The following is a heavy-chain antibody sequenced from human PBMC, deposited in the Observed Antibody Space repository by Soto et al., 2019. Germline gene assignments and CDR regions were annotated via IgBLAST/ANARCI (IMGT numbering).Heavy chain of an antibody. V-gene: IGHV1-8*01. J-gene: IGHJ5*02. Sequence: QVQLVQSGAEVKRPGASVKVSCEASGYTFTTYDINWVRQASGQGLEWMGCVNPSSGNTVYAQKFHCRVTMTRDTSISTAYMELSSLNSDDTAIYYCARASMYIWNDHWGQGTLVTVSS. D-gene: IGHD1-20*01. CDR1: GYTFTTYD. CDR2: VNPSSGNT. CDR3: ARASMYIWNDH.